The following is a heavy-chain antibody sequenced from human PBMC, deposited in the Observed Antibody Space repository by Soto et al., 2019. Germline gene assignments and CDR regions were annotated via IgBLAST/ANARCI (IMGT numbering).Heavy chain of an antibody. CDR2: INAGNGNT. CDR1: GYTFTSYA. J-gene: IGHJ5*02. V-gene: IGHV1-3*01. CDR3: ARDRSRREVLLWFGELLGWFDP. Sequence: ASVKVSCKASGYTFTSYAMHWVRQAPGQRLEWMGWINAGNGNTKYSQKFQGRVTITRDTSASTAYMELSSLRSEDTAVCYCARDRSRREVLLWFGELLGWFDPWGQGTLVTVSS. D-gene: IGHD3-10*01.